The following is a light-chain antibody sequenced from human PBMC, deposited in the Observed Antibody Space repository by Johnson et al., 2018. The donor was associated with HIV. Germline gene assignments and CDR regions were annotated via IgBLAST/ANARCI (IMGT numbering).Light chain of an antibody. CDR2: ENN. V-gene: IGLV1-51*02. CDR1: SSNIGNNY. J-gene: IGLJ1*01. CDR3: GTWDNVLSGYV. Sequence: QSVLTQPPSVSAAPGQKVTISCSGSSSNIGNNYVSWYQQFPGTAPKLLIYENNKRPSGIPDRFSGSKSGTSATLGITGLQTGDEADYYCGTWDNVLSGYVFGSGTKVTVL.